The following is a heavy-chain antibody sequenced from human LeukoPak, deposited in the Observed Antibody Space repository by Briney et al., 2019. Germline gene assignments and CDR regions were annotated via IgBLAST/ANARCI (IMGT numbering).Heavy chain of an antibody. CDR3: ARDQQQLVSYYYYMDV. D-gene: IGHD6-13*01. J-gene: IGHJ6*03. V-gene: IGHV1-18*01. CDR2: ISDYNGNT. Sequence: ASVKVSCKASGYTFTSYGISWVRQAPGQGLEWMGWISDYNGNTNYAQKLQGRVTMTTDTSTSTAYMELRSLRSDDTAVYYCARDQQQLVSYYYYMDVWGKGTTVTVSS. CDR1: GYTFTSYG.